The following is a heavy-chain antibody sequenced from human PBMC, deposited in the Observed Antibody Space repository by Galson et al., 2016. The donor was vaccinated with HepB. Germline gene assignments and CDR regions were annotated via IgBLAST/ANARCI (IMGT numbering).Heavy chain of an antibody. V-gene: IGHV4-34*01. D-gene: IGHD2-15*01. CDR2: INHTGST. CDR3: ARGRVVVVVSATHYNYFAP. Sequence: TLSLTCTVYGGSFSGYYWNWIRQPPGKGLEWIGEINHTGSTIYNPSLKSRVALSVDTSKNHFSLKLSSVTVADTAIYYCARGRVVVVVSATHYNYFAPWGQGTLVTVSS. J-gene: IGHJ5*02. CDR1: GGSFSGYY.